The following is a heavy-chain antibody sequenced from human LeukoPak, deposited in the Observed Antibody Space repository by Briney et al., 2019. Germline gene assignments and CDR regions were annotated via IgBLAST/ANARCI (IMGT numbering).Heavy chain of an antibody. D-gene: IGHD2-2*02. J-gene: IGHJ4*02. V-gene: IGHV1-69*04. CDR2: IIPILGIA. CDR3: ASLYCSSTSCYTWVDY. Sequence: ASVKVSCKASGGTFSSYAISWVRQAPGQGLEWMGRIIPILGIANYAQKFQGRVTITADKSTSTAHMELSSLRSEDTAVYYCASLYCSSTSCYTWVDYWGQGTLVTVSS. CDR1: GGTFSSYA.